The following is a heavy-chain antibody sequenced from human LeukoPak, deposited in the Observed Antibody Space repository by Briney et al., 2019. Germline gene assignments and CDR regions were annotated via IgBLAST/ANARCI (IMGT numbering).Heavy chain of an antibody. J-gene: IGHJ4*02. CDR3: ARDSFEIDIDY. V-gene: IGHV3-7*01. CDR1: GFTFSTYW. CDR2: IKEDGSEQ. Sequence: GSLRLSCAVSGFTFSTYWMSWVRQAPGKGLEWVANIKEDGSEQYYVNSLKGRFTISRDNLKNSLYLQMNSLRVEDSAVYYCARDSFEIDIDYWGQGTLVTVSS. D-gene: IGHD3-10*01.